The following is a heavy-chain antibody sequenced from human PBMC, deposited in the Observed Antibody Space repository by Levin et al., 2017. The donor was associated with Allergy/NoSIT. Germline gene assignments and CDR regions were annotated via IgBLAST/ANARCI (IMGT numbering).Heavy chain of an antibody. CDR3: ARDWYYYDSSGYYPTGY. J-gene: IGHJ4*02. D-gene: IGHD3-22*01. Sequence: GGSLRLSCAASGFTFSDYYMSWIRQAPGKGLEWVSYISSSGSTIYYADSVKGRFTISRDNAKNSLYLQMNSLRAEDTAVYYCARDWYYYDSSGYYPTGYWGQGTLVTVSS. V-gene: IGHV3-11*01. CDR1: GFTFSDYY. CDR2: ISSSGSTI.